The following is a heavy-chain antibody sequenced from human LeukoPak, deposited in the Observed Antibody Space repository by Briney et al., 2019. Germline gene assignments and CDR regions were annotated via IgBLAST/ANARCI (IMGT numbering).Heavy chain of an antibody. D-gene: IGHD6-6*01. CDR1: GFTFSSYG. Sequence: GGTLRLSCAASGFTFSSYGMSWVRQAPGKGLEWVSAISGSGGSTYYADSVKGRFTISRDNAKNTLYLQMNSLRAEDTAVYYCARGLSGYASSLGYWGQGTLVTVSA. CDR2: ISGSGGST. V-gene: IGHV3-23*01. J-gene: IGHJ4*02. CDR3: ARGLSGYASSLGY.